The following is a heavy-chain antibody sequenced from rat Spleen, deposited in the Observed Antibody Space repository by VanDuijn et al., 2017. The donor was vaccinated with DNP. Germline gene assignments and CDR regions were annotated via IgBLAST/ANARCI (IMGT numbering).Heavy chain of an antibody. V-gene: IGHV5-22*01. D-gene: IGHD1-10*01. CDR1: GFTLSDYY. J-gene: IGHJ2*01. CDR3: ARWGNNYYFDY. Sequence: EVQLVESGGGLVQPGRSLKLSCTASGFTLSDYYMAWVRQAPTKGLEWVAYIRYDGGNTNYGDSVKGRFTISRDNAKRTLYLQMNSLRSEDMATYYCARWGNNYYFDYWGQGVMVTVSS. CDR2: IRYDGGNT.